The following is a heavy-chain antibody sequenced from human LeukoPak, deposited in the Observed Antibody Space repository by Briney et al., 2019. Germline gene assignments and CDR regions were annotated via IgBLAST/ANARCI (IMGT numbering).Heavy chain of an antibody. V-gene: IGHV4-34*01. Sequence: SETLSLTCAVYGGSFSGYYWSWIRQPPGKGLEWIGEINHSGSTNYNPPLKSRVTISVDTSKNQFSLKLSSVTAADTAVYYCARGNYYDSSGYHDYWGQGTLVTVSS. CDR2: INHSGST. J-gene: IGHJ4*02. CDR1: GGSFSGYY. D-gene: IGHD3-22*01. CDR3: ARGNYYDSSGYHDY.